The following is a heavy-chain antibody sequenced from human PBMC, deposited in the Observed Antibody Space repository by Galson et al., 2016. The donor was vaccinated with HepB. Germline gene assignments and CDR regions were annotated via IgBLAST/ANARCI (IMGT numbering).Heavy chain of an antibody. CDR2: ISWNSGTL. CDR1: GFSFDEYS. J-gene: IGHJ3*01. V-gene: IGHV3-9*01. CDR3: VKCPRCVGTIKCGDFDV. D-gene: IGHD2-2*01. Sequence: LRRSCAASGFSFDEYSMHWVRQAPGKGREWGSGISWNSGTLDYGDSAGGGVTISRDTAKNSLYLQINSLKPDDTAFYTSVKCPRCVGTIKCGDFDVWGQGTMVTVSS.